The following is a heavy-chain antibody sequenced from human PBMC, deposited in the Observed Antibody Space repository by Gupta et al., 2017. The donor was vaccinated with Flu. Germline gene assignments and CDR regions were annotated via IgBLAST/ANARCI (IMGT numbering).Heavy chain of an antibody. CDR2: IYPGDSDT. CDR1: SFTSHW. V-gene: IGHV5-51*01. CDR3: ARQGNWGWYFDH. J-gene: IGHJ4*02. Sequence: SFTSHWLGWVRQMPGKGLEWVGSIYPGDSDTTYSPSFQGHVTISADMSITTAYLQWSSLKAADTAMYFCARQGNWGWYFDHWGQGTLVTVSS. D-gene: IGHD7-27*01.